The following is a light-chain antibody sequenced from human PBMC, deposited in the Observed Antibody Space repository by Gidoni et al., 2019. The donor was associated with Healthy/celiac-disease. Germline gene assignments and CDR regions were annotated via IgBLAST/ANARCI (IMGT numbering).Light chain of an antibody. CDR3: SSYTSSSTWV. CDR2: YVS. J-gene: IGLJ3*02. CDR1: NSDVGGYNY. Sequence: QSALTQPASVSGSPGQSITISCTGTNSDVGGYNYVSWYQQHPGNAPKLMIYYVSNRPSGVSNRFSGSKSGNTASLTISGLQAEDEADYYCSSYTSSSTWVFGGGTKLTVL. V-gene: IGLV2-14*01.